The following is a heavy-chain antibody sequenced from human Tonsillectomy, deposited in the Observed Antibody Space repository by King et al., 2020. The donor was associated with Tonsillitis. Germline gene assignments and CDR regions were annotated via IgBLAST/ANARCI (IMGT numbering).Heavy chain of an antibody. Sequence: LQLQESGPGLVKPSETLSLTCTVSGGSISSSSYYWGWIRQPPGKGLEWIGSIYYSGSTYYNPSLKSRVTRSVDTSKNQFSLKLSSVTAADTAVYYCARSSRPRRAMAFFDYWGQGTLVTVSS. CDR1: GGSISSSSYY. J-gene: IGHJ4*02. CDR3: ARSSRPRRAMAFFDY. D-gene: IGHD5-18*01. CDR2: IYYSGST. V-gene: IGHV4-39*07.